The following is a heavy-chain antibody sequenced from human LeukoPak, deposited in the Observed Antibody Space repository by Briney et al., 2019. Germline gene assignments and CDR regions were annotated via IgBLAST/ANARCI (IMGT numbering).Heavy chain of an antibody. V-gene: IGHV4-34*01. CDR1: GGSFSGYY. J-gene: IGHJ6*03. CDR3: ARHGAARRYYYYYMDV. Sequence: SETLSLTCAVYGGSFSGYYWSWIRQPPGKGLEWTGEINHSGSTNYNPSLKSRVTISVDTSKNQFSLKLSSVTAADTAVYYCARHGAARRYYYYYMDVWGKGTTVTVSS. CDR2: INHSGST. D-gene: IGHD6-6*01.